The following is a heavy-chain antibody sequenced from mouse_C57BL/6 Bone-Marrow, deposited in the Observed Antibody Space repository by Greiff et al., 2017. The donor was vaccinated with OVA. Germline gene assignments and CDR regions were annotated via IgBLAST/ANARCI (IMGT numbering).Heavy chain of an antibody. J-gene: IGHJ2*01. D-gene: IGHD3-1*01. Sequence: EVMLVESGGGLVKPGGSLKLSCAASGFTFSDYGMHWVRQAPEKGLGWVAYISSGGSTIYYADTVKGRFTISRDNAKNTLFLQMTSLRSEDTTMYYWARGGYGYWGQGTTLTVSS. CDR1: GFTFSDYG. CDR3: ARGGYGY. V-gene: IGHV5-17*01. CDR2: ISSGGSTI.